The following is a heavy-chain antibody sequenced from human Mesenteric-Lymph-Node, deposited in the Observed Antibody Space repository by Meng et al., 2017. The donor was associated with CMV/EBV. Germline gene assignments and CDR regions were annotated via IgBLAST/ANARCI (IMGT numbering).Heavy chain of an antibody. CDR3: ARDMMVRGVIIGPYYYYYGMDV. CDR2: IYYSGST. J-gene: IGHJ6*02. D-gene: IGHD3-10*01. Sequence: SETLSLTCTVSGGSVSSGSYYWSWIRQPPGKGLEWIGYIYYSGSTNYNPSLKSRVTISVDTSKNQFSLKLSSVTAADTAVYYCARDMMVRGVIIGPYYYYYGMDVWGQGTTVTVSS. CDR1: GGSVSSGSYY. V-gene: IGHV4-61*01.